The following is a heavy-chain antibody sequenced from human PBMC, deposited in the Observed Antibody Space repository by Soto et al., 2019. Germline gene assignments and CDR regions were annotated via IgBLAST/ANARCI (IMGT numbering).Heavy chain of an antibody. CDR3: ASTTGRYYYYYGMDV. D-gene: IGHD4-17*01. CDR1: GYTFTSYG. CDR2: ISAYNGNT. Sequence: QVQLVQSGAEVKKPGASVKVSCKASGYTFTSYGISWVRQAPGQGLEWMGWISAYNGNTNYAQKLQGRVTMTTDTPTSTAYMELRSLRSDDTAVYYCASTTGRYYYYYGMDVWGQGTTVTVSS. V-gene: IGHV1-18*04. J-gene: IGHJ6*02.